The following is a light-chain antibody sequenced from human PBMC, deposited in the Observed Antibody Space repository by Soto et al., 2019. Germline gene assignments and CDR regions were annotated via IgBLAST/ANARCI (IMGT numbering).Light chain of an antibody. CDR3: QQYNNWPRT. Sequence: EMVMTQSPASRSGSPWEVGSRAVGASQSVSSNLAWYQQKPGQAPRLLIYGASTRATGIPARFSGSGSGTEFTLTISSLQSEDFAVYYCQQYNNWPRTFGQGTKVDI. J-gene: IGKJ1*01. CDR1: QSVSSN. V-gene: IGKV3-15*01. CDR2: GAS.